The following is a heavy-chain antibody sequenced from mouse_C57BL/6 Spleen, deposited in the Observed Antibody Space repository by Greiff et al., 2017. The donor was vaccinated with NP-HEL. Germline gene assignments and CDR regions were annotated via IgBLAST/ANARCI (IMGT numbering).Heavy chain of an antibody. Sequence: VQLQQSGAELARPGASVKMSCKASGYTFTSYTMHWVKQRPGQGLEWIGYINPSSGYTKYNQKFKDKATLTADKSSSTAYMQLSSLTSEDSAVYYCAIQTGPLYYAMDYWGQGTSVTVSS. CDR1: GYTFTSYT. CDR2: INPSSGYT. V-gene: IGHV1-4*01. J-gene: IGHJ4*01. D-gene: IGHD4-1*01. CDR3: AIQTGPLYYAMDY.